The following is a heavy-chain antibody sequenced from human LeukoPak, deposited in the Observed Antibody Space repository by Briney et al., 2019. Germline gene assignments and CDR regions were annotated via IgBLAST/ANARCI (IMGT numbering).Heavy chain of an antibody. CDR3: ARGPRAAADDY. Sequence: GASVKVSCKASGYTFTSHSLHWVRQAPGQRPEWLGWINAGNGNTKYSQKFQGRLTITRDTSASTAYLELSNLTSEDTAIYYCARGPRAAADDYWGQGTLVIVSS. V-gene: IGHV1-3*01. CDR1: GYTFTSHS. J-gene: IGHJ4*02. D-gene: IGHD6-13*01. CDR2: INAGNGNT.